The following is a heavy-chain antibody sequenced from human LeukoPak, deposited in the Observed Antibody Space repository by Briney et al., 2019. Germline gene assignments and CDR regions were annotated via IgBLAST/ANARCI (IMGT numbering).Heavy chain of an antibody. V-gene: IGHV3-48*03. CDR2: ISICGSLI. D-gene: IGHD3-10*01. Sequence: GGSLRLSCAASGFTFSNYEMNWVRQAPGRGLGWVSYISICGSLIYYADSVKGRFTISRDNASDSLYLRMNSLRAEDTAIYYCARGDRTTMATLDYWGQGILVSVSS. J-gene: IGHJ4*02. CDR3: ARGDRTTMATLDY. CDR1: GFTFSNYE.